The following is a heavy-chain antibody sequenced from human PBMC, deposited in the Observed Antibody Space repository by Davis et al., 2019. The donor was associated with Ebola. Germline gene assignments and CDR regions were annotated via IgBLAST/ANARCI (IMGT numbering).Heavy chain of an antibody. CDR2: ISGSGGST. D-gene: IGHD6-6*01. V-gene: IGHV3-23*01. CDR1: GFSFSSFW. CDR3: AKDRAKQSSIAALPDY. Sequence: GGPLRPSCAAPGFSFSSFWMPWVRQAPGKGLDWVSVISGSGGSTYYADSVKGLFTISRDNSKNTLYLQMNSLRAEDTAVYYCAKDRAKQSSIAALPDYWGQGTLVTVSS. J-gene: IGHJ4*02.